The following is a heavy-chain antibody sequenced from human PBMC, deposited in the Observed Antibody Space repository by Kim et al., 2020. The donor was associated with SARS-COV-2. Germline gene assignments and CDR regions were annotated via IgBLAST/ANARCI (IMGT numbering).Heavy chain of an antibody. D-gene: IGHD3-22*01. V-gene: IGHV3-30-3*01. CDR3: ARGDSSGYYYDS. CDR2: ISYDGSNK. CDR1: GFTFSSYA. J-gene: IGHJ5*02. Sequence: GGSLRLSCAASGFTFSSYAMHWVRQAPGKGLEWVAVISYDGSNKYYADSVKGRFTISRDNSKNTLYLQMNSLRAEDTAVYYCARGDSSGYYYDSWGQGTLVTVSS.